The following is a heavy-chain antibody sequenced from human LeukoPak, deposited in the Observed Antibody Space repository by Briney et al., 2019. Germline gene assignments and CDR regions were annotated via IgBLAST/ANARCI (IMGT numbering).Heavy chain of an antibody. CDR3: ARARCSSTSCYALDY. CDR2: INPNSGGT. D-gene: IGHD2-2*01. Sequence: GASVKVSCKAPGYTFTGYYMHWVRQAPGQGLEWMGWINPNSGGTNYAQKFQGRVTMTRDTSISTAYMELSRLRSDDTAVYYCARARCSSTSCYALDYWGQGTLVTVSS. V-gene: IGHV1-2*02. J-gene: IGHJ4*02. CDR1: GYTFTGYY.